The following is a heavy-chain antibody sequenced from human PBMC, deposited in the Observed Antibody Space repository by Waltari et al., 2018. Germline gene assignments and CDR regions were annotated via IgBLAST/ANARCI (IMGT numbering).Heavy chain of an antibody. CDR2: IRHPDRA. CDR3: TRGGNYDFWSHSPFFDP. Sequence: QVQLQQWGAGLLKPSETLSLTCAVYGASFSSYYWGWVRQSPGKGREWIGKIRHPDRANYTPTLKSRVSLSVDTSASQFSLRLYSVTAADTGLYFCTRGGNYDFWSHSPFFDPWGQGTLVTVSS. CDR1: GASFSSYY. V-gene: IGHV4-34*01. J-gene: IGHJ5*02. D-gene: IGHD3-3*01.